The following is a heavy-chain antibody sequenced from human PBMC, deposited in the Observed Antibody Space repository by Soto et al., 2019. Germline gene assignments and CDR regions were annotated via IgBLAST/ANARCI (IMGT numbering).Heavy chain of an antibody. V-gene: IGHV4-39*01. CDR1: GGSISSSSYY. Sequence: QLQLQESGPGLVKPSETLSLTCTVSGGSISSSSYYWGWIRQPPGKGLEWIGSIYYSGSTYYNPSLKSRVTISVDTSKNQFSLKLSSVTAADTAVYYCARHGMTAAAGIRTGDYYYYYYMDVWGKGTTVTVSS. D-gene: IGHD6-13*01. J-gene: IGHJ6*03. CDR2: IYYSGST. CDR3: ARHGMTAAAGIRTGDYYYYYYMDV.